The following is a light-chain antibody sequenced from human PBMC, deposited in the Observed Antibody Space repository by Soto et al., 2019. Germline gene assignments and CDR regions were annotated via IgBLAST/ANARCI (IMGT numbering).Light chain of an antibody. CDR3: QQSYSTPLT. CDR2: AAS. Sequence: DIQMTQSPSSLSVSVGDRVTITCRASQSIGGFLNWYQQKLGKAPKLLIYAASSLQSGVPSRFSGSGSGTDFTLTISSLQPEDFATCYSQQSYSTPLTVGGGT. J-gene: IGKJ4*01. CDR1: QSIGGF. V-gene: IGKV1-39*01.